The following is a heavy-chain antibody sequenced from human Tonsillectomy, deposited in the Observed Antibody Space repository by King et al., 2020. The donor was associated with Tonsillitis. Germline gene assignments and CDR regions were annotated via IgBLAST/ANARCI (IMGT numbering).Heavy chain of an antibody. CDR3: ASYPSPPPPTSTSLEDDC. CDR1: GYTFTNYW. V-gene: IGHV5-10-1*03. D-gene: IGHD2-2*01. CDR2: IDPDDSQT. J-gene: IGHJ4*02. Sequence: QLVQSGAEVKKPGESLRISCKGSGYTFTNYWIAWVRQLPGKGLEWMGRIDPDDSQTDYSPSFQGHVSISTDKSINTAYLQWSSLKAADTAVYYCASYPSPPPPTSTSLEDDCGGQGTLVIVSS.